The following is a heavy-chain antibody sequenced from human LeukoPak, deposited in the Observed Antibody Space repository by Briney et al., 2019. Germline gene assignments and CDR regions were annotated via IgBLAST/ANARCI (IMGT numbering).Heavy chain of an antibody. V-gene: IGHV4-59*08. J-gene: IGHJ4*02. D-gene: IGHD2-15*01. CDR3: ASTGYCIGGSCYSNYFDH. CDR1: GVSITSFY. CDR2: IYFSGST. Sequence: PSETLSLTCTVSGVSITSFYWSCIRQPPGKGLEWIGYIYFSGSTNYNPSLKSRVTVSLDTTKNQVSLKLSSVSAADTAVYYCASTGYCIGGSCYSNYFDHWGQGTLVTVSS.